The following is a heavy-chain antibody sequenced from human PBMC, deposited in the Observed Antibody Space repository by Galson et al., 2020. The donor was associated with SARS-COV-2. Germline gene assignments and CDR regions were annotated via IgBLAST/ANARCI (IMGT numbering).Heavy chain of an antibody. D-gene: IGHD1-1*01. J-gene: IGHJ6*03. Sequence: SETLSLTCGISGDSISGGGYSWSWIRQPPGKNLEWIGYIYPSGSTFFNPSLKSRVAITLDSSKNQFSLNLSSVTAADTAVYYCARGVTTIDYYYMDVWGKGTTVTISS. CDR3: ARGVTTIDYYYMDV. CDR2: IYPSGST. CDR1: GDSISGGGYS. V-gene: IGHV4-30-2*01.